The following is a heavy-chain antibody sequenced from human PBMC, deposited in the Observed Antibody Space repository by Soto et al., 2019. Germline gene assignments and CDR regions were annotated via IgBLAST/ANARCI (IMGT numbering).Heavy chain of an antibody. D-gene: IGHD6-19*01. J-gene: IGHJ6*02. CDR1: GFTFSSYA. Sequence: GGSLRLSCAASGFTFSSYAMHWVRQAPGKGLEWVAVISYDGSNKYYADSVKGRFTISRDNSKNTLYLQMNSLRAEDTAVYYCARDRLEEGSSGWYWRSYYYGMDVWGQGTTVTVSS. V-gene: IGHV3-30-3*01. CDR2: ISYDGSNK. CDR3: ARDRLEEGSSGWYWRSYYYGMDV.